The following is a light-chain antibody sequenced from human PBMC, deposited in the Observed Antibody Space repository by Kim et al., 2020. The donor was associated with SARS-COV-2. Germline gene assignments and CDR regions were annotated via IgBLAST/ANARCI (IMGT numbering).Light chain of an antibody. V-gene: IGKV3-11*01. Sequence: LAPGQRGTPHWRASQRGGNSLAWVPQKPGQAPRLLIFETSNRDTGIPARFSGSGSGTGFTLTISSLEPEDFAVYYCQQRYDWPLTFGGGTKVDIK. CDR2: ETS. J-gene: IGKJ4*01. CDR3: QQRYDWPLT. CDR1: QRGGNS.